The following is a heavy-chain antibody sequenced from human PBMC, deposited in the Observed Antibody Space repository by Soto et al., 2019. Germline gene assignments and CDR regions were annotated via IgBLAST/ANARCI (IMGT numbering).Heavy chain of an antibody. D-gene: IGHD2-15*01. CDR3: AKSGYCSGGSCDNWFDP. Sequence: PGGSLRLSCAASGLTFSSYGMHWVRQATGKGLEWVAVISYDGSNKYYADSVKGRFTISRDNSKNTLYLQMNSLRAEDTAVYYCAKSGYCSGGSCDNWFDPWGQGTLVTVSS. CDR1: GLTFSSYG. CDR2: ISYDGSNK. J-gene: IGHJ5*02. V-gene: IGHV3-30*18.